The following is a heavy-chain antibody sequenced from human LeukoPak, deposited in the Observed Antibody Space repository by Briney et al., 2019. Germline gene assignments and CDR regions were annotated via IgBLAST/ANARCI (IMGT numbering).Heavy chain of an antibody. CDR3: AKVASNYDFDY. Sequence: GGSLRLSCAASGFTFDDYGMTWVRQTPGKGLEWVSGRNGGSTGYADSVKGRFTISRDNANNSLYLQMNSLRAEDTALYYCAKVASNYDFDYWGQGTLVTVSS. V-gene: IGHV3-20*04. D-gene: IGHD4-11*01. J-gene: IGHJ4*02. CDR2: RNGGST. CDR1: GFTFDDYG.